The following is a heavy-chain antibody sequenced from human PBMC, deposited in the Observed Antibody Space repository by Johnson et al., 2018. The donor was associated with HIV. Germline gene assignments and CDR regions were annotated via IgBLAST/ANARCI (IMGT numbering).Heavy chain of an antibody. D-gene: IGHD3-10*01. J-gene: IGHJ3*01. CDR1: GFTFSSYG. V-gene: IGHV3-33*05. CDR3: ARVRGSGSYWYAFDF. CDR2: ISYDETND. Sequence: QVQLVESGGGVVQPGGSLRLSCAASGFTFSSYGMHWVRQAPGKGLEWVAVISYDETNDYYADSVKGRFTISRENAKNSLYLQMNSLGAEDTAVYYCARVRGSGSYWYAFDFWGQGTMVTVS.